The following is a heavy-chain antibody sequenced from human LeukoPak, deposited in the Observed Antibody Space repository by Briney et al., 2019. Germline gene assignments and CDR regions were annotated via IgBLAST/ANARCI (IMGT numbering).Heavy chain of an antibody. Sequence: GGSLRLSCTASGFAFDEHGMSWFRQVPGKGLELVSGINWSGGSTGYADPLRGRFTISRDNAKNSLYLQMDSLRAEDTALYYCARAPITSPFYFDYWGQGTLVTVSS. J-gene: IGHJ4*02. CDR1: GFAFDEHG. V-gene: IGHV3-20*04. CDR3: ARAPITSPFYFDY. CDR2: INWSGGST. D-gene: IGHD2-2*01.